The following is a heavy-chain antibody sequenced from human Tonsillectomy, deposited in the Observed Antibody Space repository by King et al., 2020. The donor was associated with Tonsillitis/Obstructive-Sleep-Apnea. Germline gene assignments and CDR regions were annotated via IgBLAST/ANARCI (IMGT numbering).Heavy chain of an antibody. CDR2: INNGGNA. D-gene: IGHD6-19*01. Sequence: QLVQSGGGLVQPGESLRLSCAASGFSVHNYAMSWVRQAPGKGLEWVASINNGGNAYYADSVEGRSTISRDISKNTMSLQMNSLRDEDTGVYFCAKDHRSSGWPVFDYWGQGVLVSVSS. J-gene: IGHJ4*02. CDR1: GFSVHNYA. CDR3: AKDHRSSGWPVFDY. V-gene: IGHV3-23*04.